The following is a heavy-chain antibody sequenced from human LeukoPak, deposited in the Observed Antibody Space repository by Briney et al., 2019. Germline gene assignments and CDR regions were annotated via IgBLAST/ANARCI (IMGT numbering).Heavy chain of an antibody. V-gene: IGHV4-61*02. CDR1: GGSISSGSYY. CDR2: IYSSGST. D-gene: IGHD1-26*01. Sequence: PSETLSLTCTVSGGSISSGSYYWSWIRQPAGKGLEWIGRIYSSGSTNYNPSLKSRVTISVDTSKNHFSLRLSSVTAADTAVYYCARVVGAMSFDYWGQGTLVTVSS. CDR3: ARVVGAMSFDY. J-gene: IGHJ4*02.